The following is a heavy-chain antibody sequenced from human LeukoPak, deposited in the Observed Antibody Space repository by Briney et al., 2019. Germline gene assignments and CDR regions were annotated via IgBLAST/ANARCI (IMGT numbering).Heavy chain of an antibody. Sequence: ASVKVSCKASGYTFTSYGISWVRRAPGQGLEWMGWISAYNGNTNYAQKLQGRVTMTTDTSTSTAYMELRSLRSDNTAVYYCARAARMVIRPLDLFDYWGQGTLVTVSS. CDR3: ARAARMVIRPLDLFDY. V-gene: IGHV1-18*01. D-gene: IGHD3-16*01. J-gene: IGHJ4*02. CDR2: ISAYNGNT. CDR1: GYTFTSYG.